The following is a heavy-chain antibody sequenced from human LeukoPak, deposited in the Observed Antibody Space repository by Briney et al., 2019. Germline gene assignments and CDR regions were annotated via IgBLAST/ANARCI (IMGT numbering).Heavy chain of an antibody. CDR2: ISGSGGST. D-gene: IGHD5-18*01. CDR3: ARKSSGYGNTFDY. Sequence: PGGSLRLSCAASGFTFSSYAMSWVRQAPGKGLEWISAISGSGGSTYYADSVKGRFTISRDNSKNTLYLQMNSLRAEDTAVYYCARKSSGYGNTFDYWGQGTLVTVSS. V-gene: IGHV3-23*01. J-gene: IGHJ4*02. CDR1: GFTFSSYA.